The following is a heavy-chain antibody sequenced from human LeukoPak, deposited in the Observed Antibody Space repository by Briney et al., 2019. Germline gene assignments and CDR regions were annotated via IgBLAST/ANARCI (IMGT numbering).Heavy chain of an antibody. J-gene: IGHJ4*02. D-gene: IGHD2-21*02. V-gene: IGHV1-18*01. Sequence: GASVKVSCKASGYTFTSYGISWVRQAPGQGLEWMGWISAYNGNTNYAQKLQGRVTMTTDTSTSTAYMEPRSLRSDDTAVYYCARSPRIFVVVTVPFDYWGQGTLVTVSS. CDR3: ARSPRIFVVVTVPFDY. CDR1: GYTFTSYG. CDR2: ISAYNGNT.